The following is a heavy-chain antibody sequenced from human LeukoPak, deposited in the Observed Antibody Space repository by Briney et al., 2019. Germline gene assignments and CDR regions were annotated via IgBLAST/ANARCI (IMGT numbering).Heavy chain of an antibody. CDR1: GFTFTSYS. J-gene: IGHJ5*02. Sequence: GGSLRLSCATSGFTFTSYSMNWIRQAPGKGLEWVAYISLRGSPIYYADSLKGRFTISRDNAKNSLYLHMKSLRAEDTAVYFCARAGSYISWFAPWGQGTLVTVSS. D-gene: IGHD6-6*01. CDR2: ISLRGSPI. CDR3: ARAGSYISWFAP. V-gene: IGHV3-48*04.